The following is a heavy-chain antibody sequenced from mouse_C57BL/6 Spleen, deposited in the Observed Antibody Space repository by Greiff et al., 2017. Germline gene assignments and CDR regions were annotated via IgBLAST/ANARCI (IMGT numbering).Heavy chain of an antibody. Sequence: VQLQQSGAELVKPGASVKLSCKASGYTFTEYTIHWVKQRSGQGLEWIGWFYPGSGSIKYNEKFKDKATLTADKSSSTVYMELSRLTSEDSAVXFCARHEDWDESFYWYFDVWGTGTTVTVSS. D-gene: IGHD4-1*01. CDR2: FYPGSGSI. J-gene: IGHJ1*03. V-gene: IGHV1-62-2*01. CDR3: ARHEDWDESFYWYFDV. CDR1: GYTFTEYT.